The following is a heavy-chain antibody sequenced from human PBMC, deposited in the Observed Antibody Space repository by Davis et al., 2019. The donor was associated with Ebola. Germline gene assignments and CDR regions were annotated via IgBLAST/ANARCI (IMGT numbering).Heavy chain of an antibody. V-gene: IGHV4-34*01. D-gene: IGHD1-1*01. CDR1: GGSFSGYY. CDR2: INHSGST. Sequence: PGGSLRLSCAVYGGSFSGYYWSWIRQPPGKGLEWIGEINHSGSTNYNPSLKSRVTISVDTSKNQFSLKLSSVTAADTAVYYCAKESGAYNWNDFDYYFDYWGQGTLVTVSS. J-gene: IGHJ4*02. CDR3: AKESGAYNWNDFDYYFDY.